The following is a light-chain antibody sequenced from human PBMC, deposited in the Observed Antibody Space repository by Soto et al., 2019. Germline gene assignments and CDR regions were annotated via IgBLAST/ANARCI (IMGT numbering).Light chain of an antibody. CDR1: QSVLHRSKRKNY. CDR3: QQYYSART. V-gene: IGKV4-1*01. Sequence: DIVMTQSPDSLAVSLGERTTINCRSSQSVLHRSKRKNYLAWYQQKAGQPPKLLISWASTRESGVPDRFSGSGSETDFTLNIRSLQAEDVATYYGQQYYSARTVGQGTKVDIX. CDR2: WAS. J-gene: IGKJ1*01.